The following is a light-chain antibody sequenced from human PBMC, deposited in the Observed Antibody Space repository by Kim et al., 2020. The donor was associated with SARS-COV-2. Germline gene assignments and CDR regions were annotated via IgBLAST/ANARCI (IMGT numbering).Light chain of an antibody. CDR1: QDISSY. V-gene: IGKV1-9*01. Sequence: SVGYRVTITCRASQDISSYLAWYQQKPGKAPKLLIYDAYTLESGVPSRFSGSGSGTDFTLTISSLQPEDFATYYCQQLNSYPPWTFGQGTKVDIK. CDR3: QQLNSYPPWT. J-gene: IGKJ1*01. CDR2: DAY.